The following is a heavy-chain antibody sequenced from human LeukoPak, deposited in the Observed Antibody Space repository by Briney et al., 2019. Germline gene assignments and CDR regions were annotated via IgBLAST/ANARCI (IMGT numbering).Heavy chain of an antibody. CDR3: ARGIESYGDYGY. CDR2: MYNSGST. CDR1: GGSISGSY. Sequence: SETLSLTCTVSGGSISGSYWSWIRQPPGKGLEWIAYMYNSGSTNYNPSLKSRVTISIDTSKNQFSLKLTSLTAADTAIYYCARGIESYGDYGYWGQGILVTVSS. J-gene: IGHJ4*02. D-gene: IGHD4-17*01. V-gene: IGHV4-59*01.